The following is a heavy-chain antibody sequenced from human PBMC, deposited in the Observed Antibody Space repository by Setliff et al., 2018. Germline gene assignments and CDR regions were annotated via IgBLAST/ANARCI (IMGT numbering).Heavy chain of an antibody. CDR1: GFTFDDYG. CDR3: VRDWYGIDV. CDR2: INNDGSNT. V-gene: IGHV3-74*01. Sequence: GGSLRLSCAASGFTFDDYGMAWVRQVPGKGLVWVSFINNDGSNTNYADSVKGRFTISRDNTKNTLYLQMNSLRADDTAVYYCVRDWYGIDVWGQGTTVTVSS. J-gene: IGHJ6*02.